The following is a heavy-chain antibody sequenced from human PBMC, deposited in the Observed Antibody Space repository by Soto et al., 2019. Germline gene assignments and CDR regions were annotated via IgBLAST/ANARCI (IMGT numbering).Heavy chain of an antibody. CDR2: ISGSGGST. J-gene: IGHJ6*02. V-gene: IGHV3-23*01. CDR3: AKGLGRGSSGWEWYYYGMDV. CDR1: GFTFSSYA. Sequence: GGSLRLSCAASGFTFSSYAMSWVRQAPGKGLEWVSAISGSGGSTYYADSVKGRFTISRDNSKNTLYLQMNSLRAEDTAVYYCAKGLGRGSSGWEWYYYGMDVWGQGTTVTVSS. D-gene: IGHD6-19*01.